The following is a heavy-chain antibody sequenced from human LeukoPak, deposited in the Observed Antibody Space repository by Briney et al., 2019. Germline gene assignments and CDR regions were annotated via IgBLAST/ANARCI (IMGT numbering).Heavy chain of an antibody. CDR3: ARVRGTYYYDSSGPSPYYFDY. CDR2: INHSGST. D-gene: IGHD3-22*01. CDR1: GGSFSGYY. V-gene: IGHV4-34*01. Sequence: PSETLSLTCAVYGGSFSGYYWSWIRQPPGKGLEWIGEINHSGSTNYNPSLKSRVTISVDTSKNQFSLKLSSVTAGDTAVYYCARVRGTYYYDSSGPSPYYFDYWGQGTLVTVSS. J-gene: IGHJ4*02.